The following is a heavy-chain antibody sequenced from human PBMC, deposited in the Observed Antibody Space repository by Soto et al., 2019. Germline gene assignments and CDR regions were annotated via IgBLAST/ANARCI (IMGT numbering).Heavy chain of an antibody. J-gene: IGHJ4*02. D-gene: IGHD6-13*01. CDR3: AKDQGSSWYEIDY. CDR1: GFTFSNYA. Sequence: GGSLRLSCAASGFTFSNYAVTWVRQAPGKGLEWVSTISGSGGSTYYADSVKGRFTISRDNSKNTLYLQMNSLRAEDTAIYYCAKDQGSSWYEIDYWGQGTLVTVSS. V-gene: IGHV3-23*01. CDR2: ISGSGGST.